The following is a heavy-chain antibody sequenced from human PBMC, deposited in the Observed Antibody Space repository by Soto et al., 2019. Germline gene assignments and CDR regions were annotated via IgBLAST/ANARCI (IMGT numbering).Heavy chain of an antibody. CDR2: INHSGST. V-gene: IGHV4-34*01. Sequence: SETLSLTCAVYGGSFSGYYWSWIRQPPGKGLEWIGEINHSGSTNYNPSLKSRVTISVDTSKNQFSLKLSSVTAADTAVYYCARGQINPVATTPLDYWGQGTLVTVSS. CDR3: ARGQINPVATTPLDY. J-gene: IGHJ4*02. CDR1: GGSFSGYY. D-gene: IGHD5-12*01.